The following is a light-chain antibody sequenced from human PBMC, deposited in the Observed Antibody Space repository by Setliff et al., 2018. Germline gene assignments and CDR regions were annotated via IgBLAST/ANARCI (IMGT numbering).Light chain of an antibody. Sequence: QSVLTQPASVSGSPGQSITISCTGTSSDVGGYNYVSWYQQHPGKAPKLMIYEGSKRPSGVSNRFSGSKSGNTASLTITGLQAEDEADYYCCSYTNSNIYVFGTGTKAPS. CDR1: SSDVGGYNY. V-gene: IGLV2-14*01. J-gene: IGLJ1*01. CDR3: CSYTNSNIYV. CDR2: EGS.